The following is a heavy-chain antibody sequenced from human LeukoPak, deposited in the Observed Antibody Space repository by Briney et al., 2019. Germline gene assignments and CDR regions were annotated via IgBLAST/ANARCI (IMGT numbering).Heavy chain of an antibody. CDR3: ASRMYYYYGMDV. V-gene: IGHV4-34*01. J-gene: IGHJ6*02. Sequence: PSETLSLTCAVYGGSFSDYYWSWIRQPPGKGLEWIGEIDHRESTTYNPSLKSRVTISVDTSKNQFSLKLNSVTAADTAVYYCASRMYYYYGMDVWAKGPRSPSP. CDR2: IDHREST. CDR1: GGSFSDYY.